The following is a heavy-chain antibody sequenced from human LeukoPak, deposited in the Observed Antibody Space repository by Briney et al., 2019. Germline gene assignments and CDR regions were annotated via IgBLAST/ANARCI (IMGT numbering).Heavy chain of an antibody. CDR2: IIPIFGTA. CDR3: ARVVAAAGNNWFDP. CDR1: GGTFSSYA. J-gene: IGHJ5*02. Sequence: SVKVSCKASGGTFSSYAISWVRQAPGQGLEWMGGIIPIFGTANYAQKFQGRVTITADKSTSTAYMELSSLRSEDTAVYYCARVVAAAGNNWFDPWGQGTLVTVSS. D-gene: IGHD6-25*01. V-gene: IGHV1-69*06.